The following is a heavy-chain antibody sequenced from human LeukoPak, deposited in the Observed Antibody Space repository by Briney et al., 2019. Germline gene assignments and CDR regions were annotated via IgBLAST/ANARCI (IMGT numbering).Heavy chain of an antibody. V-gene: IGHV3-7*01. CDR1: GFTFSNYW. D-gene: IGHD6-13*01. Sequence: GGSLRLSCAASGFTFSNYWMSWVRQAPGKGLEWVANIRQDGNEIYYMDSVKGRFTIFRDNAKKSLYLQMNSLRAEDTAVYYCARSIAAAGLDYWGQGTLVTVSS. CDR2: IRQDGNEI. CDR3: ARSIAAAGLDY. J-gene: IGHJ4*02.